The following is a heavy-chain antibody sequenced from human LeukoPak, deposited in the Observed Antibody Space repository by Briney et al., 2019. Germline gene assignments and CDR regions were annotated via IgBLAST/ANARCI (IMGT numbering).Heavy chain of an antibody. CDR3: AKKPADGNSFVFDI. CDR1: GFTFSTYG. D-gene: IGHD4-23*01. V-gene: IGHV3-23*01. J-gene: IGHJ3*02. CDR2: ISSSGGST. Sequence: GGSLRLSCAASGFTFSTYGMSWVRQAPGKGLEWVSAISSSGGSTYYADSVKGRFTISRDNSKNTLYLQMNSLRAEDTAVFYCAKKPADGNSFVFDIWGQGTMVTVSS.